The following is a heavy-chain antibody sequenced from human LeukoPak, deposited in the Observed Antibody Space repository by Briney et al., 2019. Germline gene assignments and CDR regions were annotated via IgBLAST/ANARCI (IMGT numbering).Heavy chain of an antibody. V-gene: IGHV3-74*01. J-gene: IGHJ4*02. CDR3: VRGSSGWFGIDF. CDR2: INDDGRDT. Sequence: GGSLRLSCAASRFTFSSYWMHWVRQAPGKGLVWVSHINDDGRDTNYADSVKGRFTISRDNAKNTLYLQMNGLRAEDTAVYYCVRGSSGWFGIDFWGQGALVTVSS. CDR1: RFTFSSYW. D-gene: IGHD6-19*01.